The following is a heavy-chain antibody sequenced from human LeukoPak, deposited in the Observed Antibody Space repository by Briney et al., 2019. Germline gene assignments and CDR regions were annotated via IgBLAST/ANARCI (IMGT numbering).Heavy chain of an antibody. J-gene: IGHJ4*02. CDR1: GYSFTSYW. CDR2: IYPGDSDT. D-gene: IGHD6-13*01. Sequence: GESLKISCKGSGYSFTSYWIGWVRQMPGKGLEWMGIIYPGDSDTRYSPSFQGQVTISADKSISTAYLQWSSLNASDTAMYYCAREGGVRAAAGYYFDYWGQGTLVTVSS. CDR3: AREGGVRAAAGYYFDY. V-gene: IGHV5-51*01.